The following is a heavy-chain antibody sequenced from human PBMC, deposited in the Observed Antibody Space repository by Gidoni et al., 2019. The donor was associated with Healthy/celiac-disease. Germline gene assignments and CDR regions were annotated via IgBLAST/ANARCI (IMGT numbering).Heavy chain of an antibody. Sequence: QLQLQESGPGLVKPSETLSLTCTVSGGSISSSSYYWGWIRQPPGKGLEWIGSIYYSGSTYYNPSLKSRVTISVDTSKNQFSLKLSSVTAADTAVYYCATLSPEYTFDYWGQGTLVTVSS. CDR3: ATLSPEYTFDY. CDR1: GGSISSSSYY. J-gene: IGHJ4*02. V-gene: IGHV4-39*01. CDR2: IYYSGST. D-gene: IGHD2-2*02.